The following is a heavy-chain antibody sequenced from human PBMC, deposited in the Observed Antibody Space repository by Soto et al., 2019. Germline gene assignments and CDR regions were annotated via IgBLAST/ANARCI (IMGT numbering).Heavy chain of an antibody. V-gene: IGHV4-31*03. CDR2: IYYSGST. Sequence: PSETLSLTCTVSGGSISSGGYYWSWIRQHPGKGLEWIGYIYYSGSTYYNPSLKSRVTISVDTSKYQFSLKLSSVTAADTAVYYCARITIFGVVQNWGQGTLVTVSS. D-gene: IGHD3-3*01. CDR3: ARITIFGVVQN. CDR1: GGSISSGGYY. J-gene: IGHJ4*02.